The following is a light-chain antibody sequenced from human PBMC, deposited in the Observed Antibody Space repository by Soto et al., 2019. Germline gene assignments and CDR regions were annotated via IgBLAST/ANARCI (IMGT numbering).Light chain of an antibody. CDR2: ANT. Sequence: QSALTQPPSVSGAPGQRVTISCTGSSSNIGAGYDVHWYQQLPGTAPKLLIYANTNRPSGVPGRFSGSKSGTSASLAITGLQAEDEAVYYCQSYDSGLTGSVFGGGTKLTVL. CDR3: QSYDSGLTGSV. J-gene: IGLJ2*01. V-gene: IGLV1-40*01. CDR1: SSNIGAGYD.